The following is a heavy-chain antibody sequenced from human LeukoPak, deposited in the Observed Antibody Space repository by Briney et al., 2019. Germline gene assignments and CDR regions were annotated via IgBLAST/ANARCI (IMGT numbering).Heavy chain of an antibody. CDR1: GGTFSSYT. CDR2: IIPILGIA. V-gene: IGHV1-69*02. CDR3: ARSRGHLAARPWNY. D-gene: IGHD6-6*01. J-gene: IGHJ4*02. Sequence: SVKVSCKASGGTFSSYTISWVRQAPGQGREWMGRIIPILGIANYAQKFQGRVTITADKSTSTAYMELSSLRSEDTAVYYCARSRGHLAARPWNYWGQGTLVTLSS.